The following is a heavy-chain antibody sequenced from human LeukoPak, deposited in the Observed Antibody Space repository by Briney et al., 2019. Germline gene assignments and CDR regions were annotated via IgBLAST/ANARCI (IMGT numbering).Heavy chain of an antibody. CDR2: ISGSGDTT. D-gene: IGHD1-26*01. J-gene: IGHJ4*02. CDR3: AKSRGESRGASNY. V-gene: IGHV3-23*01. CDR1: GFPFSRYA. Sequence: PGGSLRLFCTASGFPFSRYAMNWLPQAPGKGLEWVSFISGSGDTTYYADSVKGRFTISRDSSKNTLYLQMNSLRAEDTAVYYCAKSRGESRGASNYWGQGTLVTVSS.